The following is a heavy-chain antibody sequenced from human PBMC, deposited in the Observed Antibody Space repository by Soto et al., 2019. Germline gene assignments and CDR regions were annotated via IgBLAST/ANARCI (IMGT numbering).Heavy chain of an antibody. D-gene: IGHD2-2*01. CDR3: ARDYIVGVPAVRSFHYGMDV. CDR2: IWYDGSNK. V-gene: IGHV3-33*01. Sequence: GGSLRLSXAASGFTFSSYGMHWVRQAPGKGLEWVAVIWYDGSNKYYADSVKGRFTISRDNSKNTLYLQMNSLRAEDTAVYYCARDYIVGVPAVRSFHYGMDVWGQGTTVTVSS. J-gene: IGHJ6*02. CDR1: GFTFSSYG.